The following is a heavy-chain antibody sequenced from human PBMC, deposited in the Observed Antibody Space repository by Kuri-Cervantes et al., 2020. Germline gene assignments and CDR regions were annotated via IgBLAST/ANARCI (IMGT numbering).Heavy chain of an antibody. D-gene: IGHD6-13*01. Sequence: GSLRLSCTVSGGSISSYYWSWIRQPAGKGLEWIGRIYTSGSTNYNPSLKSRVTISVDTSKNQFSLKLSSVTAADTAVYYCARSAERGYSSRAFDYWGQGTLVTVSS. CDR3: ARSAERGYSSRAFDY. J-gene: IGHJ4*02. V-gene: IGHV4-4*07. CDR2: IYTSGST. CDR1: GGSISSYY.